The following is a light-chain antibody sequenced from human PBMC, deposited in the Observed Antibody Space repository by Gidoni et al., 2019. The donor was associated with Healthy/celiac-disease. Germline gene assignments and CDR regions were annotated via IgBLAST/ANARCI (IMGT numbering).Light chain of an antibody. CDR2: GAS. CDR3: QQYNNWPRG. CDR1: QSVNSN. Sequence: EIVMTQSPATLSVSPGERATLSCRASQSVNSNLAWYQQKPGQAPRLLIYGASTRATGIPSRFSGSGSGTEFTLTISSLQSEDFAVYYCQQYNNWPRGFXQXTKVEIK. V-gene: IGKV3-15*01. J-gene: IGKJ1*01.